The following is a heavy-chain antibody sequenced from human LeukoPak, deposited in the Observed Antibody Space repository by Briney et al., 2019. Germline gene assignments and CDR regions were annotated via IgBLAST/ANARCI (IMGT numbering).Heavy chain of an antibody. CDR1: GFTFSSYS. CDR2: ISSSGSTI. V-gene: IGHV3-48*04. Sequence: GGSLRLSCAASGFTFSSYSMNWVRQAPGKGLEWVSYISSSGSTIYYADSVKGRFTISRDNAKNSLYLQMNSLRAEDTAVYYCASLNPRSSSYDYWGQGTLVTVSS. J-gene: IGHJ4*02. D-gene: IGHD6-6*01. CDR3: ASLNPRSSSYDY.